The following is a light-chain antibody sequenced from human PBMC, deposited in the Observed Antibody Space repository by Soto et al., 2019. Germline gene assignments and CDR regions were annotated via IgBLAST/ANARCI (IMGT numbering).Light chain of an antibody. Sequence: DTQLTKKRSTLRRVGGESVSLSLPASQSISKWLAWYQQKPGRAPNLLIYDASNLESGVPLRFSVSGSGTEFTLTVSSLQSEDFAVYCCQRYNNWPRGAFAQGTKVDI. CDR1: QSISKW. J-gene: IGKJ1*01. CDR3: QRYNNWPRGA. V-gene: IGKV1-5*01. CDR2: DAS.